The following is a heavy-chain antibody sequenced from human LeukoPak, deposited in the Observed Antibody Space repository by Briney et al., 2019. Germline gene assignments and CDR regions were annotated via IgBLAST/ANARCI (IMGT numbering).Heavy chain of an antibody. V-gene: IGHV1-69*13. J-gene: IGHJ5*02. CDR1: GGTFSSYA. D-gene: IGHD1-26*01. CDR3: ARSYSGSYWGDNNWFDP. Sequence: ASVKVSCKASGGTFSSYAISWVRQAPGQGLEWMGGIIPIFGTANYAQKFQGRVTITADESTSTAYMELSSLRSEDTAVYYCARSYSGSYWGDNNWFDPWGQGTPVTVSS. CDR2: IIPIFGTA.